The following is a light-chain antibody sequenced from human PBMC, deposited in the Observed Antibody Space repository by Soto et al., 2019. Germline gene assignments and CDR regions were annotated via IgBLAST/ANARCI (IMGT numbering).Light chain of an antibody. Sequence: DIQVTQSPSSLSASVGDRVTISCRASQSISTYLNWYQHKPGKAPKLLIHAASSLRSGVPSRFSVSGSGTDFTLTISSLQPEDFATYYCQQSYSTPYTFGQGTKVEIK. CDR1: QSISTY. CDR2: AAS. J-gene: IGKJ2*01. V-gene: IGKV1-39*01. CDR3: QQSYSTPYT.